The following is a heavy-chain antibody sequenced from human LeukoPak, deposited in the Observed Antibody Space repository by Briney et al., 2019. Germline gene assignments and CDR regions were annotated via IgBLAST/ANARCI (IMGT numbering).Heavy chain of an antibody. V-gene: IGHV1-69*13. Sequence: GASVEVSCKASGGTFSSHAISWVRQAPGQGLEWMGGIIPIFGTANYAQKFQGRVTITADESTSTAYMELSSLRSEDTAVYYCAKGYCSSTSCHSGYYYYGMDVWGKGTTVTVSS. CDR3: AKGYCSSTSCHSGYYYYGMDV. D-gene: IGHD2-2*01. CDR1: GGTFSSHA. J-gene: IGHJ6*04. CDR2: IIPIFGTA.